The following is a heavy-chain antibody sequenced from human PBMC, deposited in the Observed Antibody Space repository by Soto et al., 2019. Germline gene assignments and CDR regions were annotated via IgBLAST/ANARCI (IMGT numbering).Heavy chain of an antibody. Sequence: SSEPLSLPWTVSGASIGSLSYCWGWIRQPPGKGLEWIGSFYYSGNTYYNPSLKSRVTISVDSSKNQFSLKLNSVTAADTAVYYCARGHNGLGVWGQGTTVTVAS. CDR2: FYYSGNT. V-gene: IGHV4-39*01. CDR3: ARGHNGLGV. CDR1: GASIGSLSYC. J-gene: IGHJ6*02.